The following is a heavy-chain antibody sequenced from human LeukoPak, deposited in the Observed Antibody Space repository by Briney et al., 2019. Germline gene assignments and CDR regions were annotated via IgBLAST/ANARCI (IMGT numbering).Heavy chain of an antibody. V-gene: IGHV3-23*01. D-gene: IGHD1/OR15-1a*01. CDR3: AKTGNNNEGSFDF. Sequence: GGSLRLSCAPSGFTFSSYAMSWVRQAPGKGLEWVSAISGSGAATYYADSVKVRFTISRDNAKNTLYLQMNSLRAEDTAIYYCAKTGNNNEGSFDFWGQGTLVTVSS. J-gene: IGHJ4*02. CDR1: GFTFSSYA. CDR2: ISGSGAAT.